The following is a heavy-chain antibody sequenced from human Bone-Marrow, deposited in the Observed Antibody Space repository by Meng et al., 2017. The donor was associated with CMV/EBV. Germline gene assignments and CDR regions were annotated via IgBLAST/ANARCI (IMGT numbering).Heavy chain of an antibody. V-gene: IGHV3-23*01. CDR1: GFIFSNYD. Sequence: SGFIFSNYDMGWVRQAPGKGLGWVSSVSNTGTTYADSVKGRFTLSRDNSQNTMVLQMNSLRAEDTAVYYCAKSFRQYDTNGYYSFDYWGQGALVTVSS. CDR3: AKSFRQYDTNGYYSFDY. CDR2: VSNTGT. D-gene: IGHD3-22*01. J-gene: IGHJ4*02.